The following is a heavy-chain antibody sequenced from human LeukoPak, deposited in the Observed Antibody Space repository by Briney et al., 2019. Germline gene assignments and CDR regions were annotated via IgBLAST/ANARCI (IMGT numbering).Heavy chain of an antibody. Sequence: GGSLRLSCAASGFSFGRSAMTWVRQAPGKGLEWVASISRTGDDKYHADSLKGRFTISRDNSKETLYLQMTSVRTEDTGIYYYAKGSGGGAWAFDYWGQGTLVTV. J-gene: IGHJ4*02. CDR3: AKGSGGGAWAFDY. V-gene: IGHV3-23*01. CDR1: GFSFGRSA. D-gene: IGHD2-21*02. CDR2: ISRTGDDK.